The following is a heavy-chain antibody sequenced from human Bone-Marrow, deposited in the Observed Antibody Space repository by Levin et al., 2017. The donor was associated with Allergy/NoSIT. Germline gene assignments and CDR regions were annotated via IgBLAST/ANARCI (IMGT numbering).Heavy chain of an antibody. D-gene: IGHD6-6*01. V-gene: IGHV7-4-1*02. CDR2: INTNTGNP. Sequence: ASVKVSCKASGYAFTSYAMNWVRQAPGQGLEWMGWINTNTGNPTYAQGFTGRFVFSLDTSVSTAYLQISSLKAEDTAVYYCVREVYSNSDPGYYFDYWGQGTLVTVSS. CDR1: GYAFTSYA. J-gene: IGHJ4*02. CDR3: VREVYSNSDPGYYFDY.